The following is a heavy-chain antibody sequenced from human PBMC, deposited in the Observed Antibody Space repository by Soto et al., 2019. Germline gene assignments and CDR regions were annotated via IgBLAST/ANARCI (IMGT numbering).Heavy chain of an antibody. J-gene: IGHJ5*02. Sequence: GGSLRLSCGASGFTFSTYGMHWVRQAAGKGLEWVAIIWYDGSNKYYADSVKGRFTISRDDSKNTLYLQMNSLRVEDTAVYFCARDASAYDGGWYPRGFDPWGQGTLVTVSS. D-gene: IGHD6-19*01. CDR2: IWYDGSNK. CDR1: GFTFSTYG. V-gene: IGHV3-33*01. CDR3: ARDASAYDGGWYPRGFDP.